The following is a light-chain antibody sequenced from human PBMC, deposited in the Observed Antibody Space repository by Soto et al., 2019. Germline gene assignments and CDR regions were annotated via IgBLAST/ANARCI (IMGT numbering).Light chain of an antibody. CDR3: QQYNNWIT. V-gene: IGKV3-15*01. CDR2: GAS. Sequence: EIVMTQSPATLSLSPGERATLSCRASQTIDNTLAWYQRKPGQAPRLLIYGASTRATGIPARFSGSGSGTEFTLTISSLQSEDFAVYYCQQYNNWITFGQGTRLEIK. J-gene: IGKJ5*01. CDR1: QTIDNT.